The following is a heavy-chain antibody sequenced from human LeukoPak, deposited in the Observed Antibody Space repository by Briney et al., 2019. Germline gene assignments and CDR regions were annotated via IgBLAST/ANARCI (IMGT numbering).Heavy chain of an antibody. Sequence: GGSLRLSCAASGFTFSDYYMSWIRQAPGKGLEWVSYISSSGSTIYYADSVKGRFTISRDNAKNSLYLQMNSLRAEDTAVYYCARDQYYDILTGYYTGVDYWGQGTLVTVSS. CDR2: ISSSGSTI. CDR1: GFTFSDYY. J-gene: IGHJ4*02. D-gene: IGHD3-9*01. CDR3: ARDQYYDILTGYYTGVDY. V-gene: IGHV3-11*04.